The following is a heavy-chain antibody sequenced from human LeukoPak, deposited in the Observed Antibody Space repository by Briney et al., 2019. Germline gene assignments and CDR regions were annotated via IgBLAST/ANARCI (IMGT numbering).Heavy chain of an antibody. V-gene: IGHV1-69*05. CDR1: GGTFSSYA. CDR2: IIPIFGTA. J-gene: IGHJ1*01. D-gene: IGHD3-22*01. CDR3: ARAGYYYDSSGYYFQR. Sequence: SVKVSCKASGGTFSSYAISWVRQAPGQGLEWMGRIIPIFGTANYAQKFQGRVTITTDESTSTAYMELSSLRSEDTAVYYCARAGYYYDSSGYYFQRWGQGTLVTVSS.